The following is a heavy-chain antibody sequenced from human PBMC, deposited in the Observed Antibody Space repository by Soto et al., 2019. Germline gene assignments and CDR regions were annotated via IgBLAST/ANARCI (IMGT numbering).Heavy chain of an antibody. CDR1: GFTFSDHY. D-gene: IGHD2-2*01. CDR3: ARLQLTGYFDY. CDR2: VSTSSSYT. Sequence: QVQLVESGGGLVKPGGSLRLSCVASGFTFSDHYMTWIRQAPGKGLEWLSYVSTSSSYTNYADSVKGRFTISTDNAMNSLYLQMNSMRAEDTAVDYCARLQLTGYFDYWGQGTLVTVSS. V-gene: IGHV3-11*05. J-gene: IGHJ4*02.